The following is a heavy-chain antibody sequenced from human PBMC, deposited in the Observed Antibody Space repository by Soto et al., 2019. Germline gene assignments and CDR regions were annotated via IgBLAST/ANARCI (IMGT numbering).Heavy chain of an antibody. CDR1: GGSISSSSYY. J-gene: IGHJ5*02. Sequence: QLQLQESGPGLVKPSETLSLTCTVSGGSISSSSYYWGWIRQPPGKGLEWIGRIYYSGSTYYNPSLKSRVTISVDTSKNQSSLKLSSVTAADTAVYYCARHAYKYSRSGWFDPWGQGTLVTVSS. D-gene: IGHD6-6*01. CDR2: IYYSGST. V-gene: IGHV4-39*01. CDR3: ARHAYKYSRSGWFDP.